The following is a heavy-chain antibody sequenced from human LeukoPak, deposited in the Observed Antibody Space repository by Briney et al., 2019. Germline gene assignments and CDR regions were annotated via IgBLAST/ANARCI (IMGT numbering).Heavy chain of an antibody. V-gene: IGHV3-21*01. Sequence: GGSLRLSCAASGFTFSTYSMNWVRQAPGKGLEWVSSISSSSTDIYYGDSVKGRFTISRDNAKNSLYLQMNSLRAEDTAVYYCARDYLVTSYWGQGTLVTVSS. CDR2: ISSSSTDI. CDR3: ARDYLVTSY. CDR1: GFTFSTYS. D-gene: IGHD5-18*01. J-gene: IGHJ4*02.